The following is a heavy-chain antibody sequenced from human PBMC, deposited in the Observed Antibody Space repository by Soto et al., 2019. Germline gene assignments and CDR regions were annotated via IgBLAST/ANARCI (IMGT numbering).Heavy chain of an antibody. D-gene: IGHD2-15*01. CDR3: ARDGGCSGGSCYHYYYYYYMDV. Sequence: QVQLVESGGGVVQPGRSLRLSCAASGFTFSSYGMHWVRQAPGKGLEWVAVIWYDGSNKYYADSVKGRFTISRDNSKNTLYLQMNSLRAEDTAVYYCARDGGCSGGSCYHYYYYYYMDVWGKGTTVTVSS. J-gene: IGHJ6*03. CDR2: IWYDGSNK. V-gene: IGHV3-33*01. CDR1: GFTFSSYG.